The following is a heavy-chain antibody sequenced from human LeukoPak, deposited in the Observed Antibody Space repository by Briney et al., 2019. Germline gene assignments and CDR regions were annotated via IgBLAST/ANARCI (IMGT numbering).Heavy chain of an antibody. CDR1: GGSISSYY. D-gene: IGHD3-3*01. CDR2: IYYSGST. V-gene: IGHV4-59*01. J-gene: IGHJ5*02. CDR3: ARVEWLRIDP. Sequence: SETLSLTCTVSGGSISSYYWSWIRRPPGKGLEWIGYIYYSGSTNYNPSLKSRVTISVDTSKNQFSLKLSSVTAADTAVYYCARVEWLRIDPWGQGTLVTVSS.